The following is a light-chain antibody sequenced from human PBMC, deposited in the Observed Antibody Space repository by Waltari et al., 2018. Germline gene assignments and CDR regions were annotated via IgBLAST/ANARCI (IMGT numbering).Light chain of an antibody. V-gene: IGLV2-23*01. Sequence: QSALTQPASLSGSPGQSITISCAGTKNDIGTYNFVSWFQQFPGQAPKLMLSEASNRPSGFSYRFSGSKSGNTASLTIAGLQAEDEADYYCCSYAGGSRVIFGGGTKLTVL. CDR2: EAS. CDR3: CSYAGGSRVI. J-gene: IGLJ2*01. CDR1: KNDIGTYNF.